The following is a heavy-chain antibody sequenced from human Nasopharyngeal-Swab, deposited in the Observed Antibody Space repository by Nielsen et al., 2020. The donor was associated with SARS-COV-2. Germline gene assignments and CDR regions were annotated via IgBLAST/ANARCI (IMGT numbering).Heavy chain of an antibody. Sequence: GGSLRLSCAASGFPFSSYAMSWVPQAPGKGLEWVSAISGSGGSTYYADSVKGRFTISRDNSKNTLYLQMNSLRAEDTAVYYCAKDQGDQWLVLDYWGQGTLVTVSS. J-gene: IGHJ4*02. CDR3: AKDQGDQWLVLDY. D-gene: IGHD6-19*01. CDR2: ISGSGGST. CDR1: GFPFSSYA. V-gene: IGHV3-23*01.